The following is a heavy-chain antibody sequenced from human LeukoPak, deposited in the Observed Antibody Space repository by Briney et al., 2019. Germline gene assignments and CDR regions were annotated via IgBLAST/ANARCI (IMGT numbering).Heavy chain of an antibody. J-gene: IGHJ6*02. Sequence: GGSLRLSCAASGFTFSSYSMNWVRQAPGKGLEWVSSISSSSSYIYYADSVKGRFTIPRDNAKNSLYLQMNSLRAEDTAVYYCGRTQRVGRTVYGMDVWGQGTTVTVSS. D-gene: IGHD1-26*01. V-gene: IGHV3-21*01. CDR1: GFTFSSYS. CDR2: ISSSSSYI. CDR3: GRTQRVGRTVYGMDV.